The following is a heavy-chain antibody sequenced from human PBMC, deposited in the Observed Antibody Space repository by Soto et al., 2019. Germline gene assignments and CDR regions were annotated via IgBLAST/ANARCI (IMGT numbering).Heavy chain of an antibody. J-gene: IGHJ4*02. CDR2: ISYDGSNK. V-gene: IGHV3-30*18. D-gene: IGHD3-22*01. CDR3: AKDTEWQWLFVFDY. Sequence: GGSLRLSCAASGFTFSSYGMHWVRQAPGKGLEWVAVISYDGSNKYYADSVKGRFTISRDNSKNTLYLQMNSLRAEDTAVYYCAKDTEWQWLFVFDYWGQGTLVTVSS. CDR1: GFTFSSYG.